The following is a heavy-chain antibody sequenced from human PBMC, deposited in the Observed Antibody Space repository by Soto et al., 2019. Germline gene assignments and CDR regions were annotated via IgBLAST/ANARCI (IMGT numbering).Heavy chain of an antibody. Sequence: EVQLVESGGGLVKPGGSLRLSCAASGFTFSNAWMSWVRQAPGKGLEWVGRIKSKTDGGTTDYAAPVKGRFTISRDDSKNTLYLQMNSLKTEDTAVYYCTTREWLVPMPFDYWGQGTLVTVSS. J-gene: IGHJ4*02. CDR1: GFTFSNAW. CDR2: IKSKTDGGTT. V-gene: IGHV3-15*01. D-gene: IGHD6-19*01. CDR3: TTREWLVPMPFDY.